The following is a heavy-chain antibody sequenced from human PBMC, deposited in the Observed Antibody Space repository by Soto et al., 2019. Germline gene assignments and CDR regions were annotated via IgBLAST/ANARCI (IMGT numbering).Heavy chain of an antibody. CDR3: ARDVVPAAPSYYGMDV. J-gene: IGHJ6*02. CDR2: INPGGGST. CDR1: GYTFTSYY. D-gene: IGHD2-2*01. V-gene: IGHV1-46*01. Sequence: ASVKVSCKASGYTFTSYYIHWVRQAPGHGLEWMAIINPGGGSTDYAQKFQGRVTITADESTSTAYMELSSLRSEDTAVYYCARDVVPAAPSYYGMDVWGQGTTVTVSS.